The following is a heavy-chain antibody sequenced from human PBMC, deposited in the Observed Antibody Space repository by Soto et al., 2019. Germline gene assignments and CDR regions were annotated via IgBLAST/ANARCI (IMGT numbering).Heavy chain of an antibody. CDR3: ARDREPDGIWTFDS. Sequence: GGSLRLSCAASGFTLAKYTMGWVRQTPRKGLEWVAESYSSGGTEYADSVKGRFTVSRDNSKNTLFLQMKNLRVEDTALYYCARDREPDGIWTFDSWGQGTLVTVSS. V-gene: IGHV3-23*01. CDR1: GFTLAKYT. J-gene: IGHJ4*02. CDR2: SYSSGGT. D-gene: IGHD3-9*01.